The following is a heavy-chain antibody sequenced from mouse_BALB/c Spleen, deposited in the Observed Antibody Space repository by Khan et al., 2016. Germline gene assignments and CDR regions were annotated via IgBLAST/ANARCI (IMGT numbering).Heavy chain of an antibody. Sequence: QVQLQQSGAELMRPGASVKISCKTTGYTFSNYWIEWVKQRPGQGLEWIGEILPGIDRHNYDVNFKGEATLNADTTSNTAYMQLSRLTSESSAVYYFVSSGYYKSGLYYAMVYWVQRTSVTVSS. CDR1: GYTFSNYW. CDR2: ILPGIDRH. V-gene: IGHV1-9*01. D-gene: IGHD2-3*01. CDR3: VSSGYYKSGLYYAMVY. J-gene: IGHJ4*01.